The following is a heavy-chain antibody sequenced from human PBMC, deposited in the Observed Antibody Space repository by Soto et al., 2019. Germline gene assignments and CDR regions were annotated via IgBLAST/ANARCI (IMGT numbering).Heavy chain of an antibody. V-gene: IGHV4-34*01. Sequence: SETLSLTCAVYGGSFSGYYWSWIRQPPGKGLEWIGEINHSGSTNYNPSLKSRVTISVDTSKNQFSLKLSSVTAADTAVYYCARALHCSSTSCSTYNWFDPWGQGTLVTVSS. CDR1: GGSFSGYY. CDR2: INHSGST. J-gene: IGHJ5*02. CDR3: ARALHCSSTSCSTYNWFDP. D-gene: IGHD2-2*02.